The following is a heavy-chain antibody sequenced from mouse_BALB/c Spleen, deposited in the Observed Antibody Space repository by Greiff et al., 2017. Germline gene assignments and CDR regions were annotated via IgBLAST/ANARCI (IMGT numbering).Heavy chain of an antibody. J-gene: IGHJ4*01. CDR3: ARGAMDY. V-gene: IGHV3-2*02. Sequence: VQLKESGPGLVKPSQSLSLTCTVTGYSITSDYAWYWIRQFPGNKLEWMGYISYSGSTSYNPSLKSRISITRDTSKNQFFLQLNSVTTEDTATYYCARGAMDYWGQGTSVTVSS. CDR1: GYSITSDYA. CDR2: ISYSGST.